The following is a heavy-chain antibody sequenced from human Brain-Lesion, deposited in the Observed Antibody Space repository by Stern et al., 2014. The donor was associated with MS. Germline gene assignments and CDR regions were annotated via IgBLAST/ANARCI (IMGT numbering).Heavy chain of an antibody. J-gene: IGHJ4*02. CDR3: ARETGGYTYGDTDFFDY. D-gene: IGHD5-12*01. Sequence: QLQLQESGPGLVKPSQTLSLTCIVSGGSISSGSFYWNWIRQPAGRGLEWIGRIYSSGSTNYNPYLKSRVTLSGDTSKNQFSLKLISMTAADTANYYCARETGGYTYGDTDFFDYWGQGALVTVSS. V-gene: IGHV4-61*02. CDR2: IYSSGST. CDR1: GGSISSGSFY.